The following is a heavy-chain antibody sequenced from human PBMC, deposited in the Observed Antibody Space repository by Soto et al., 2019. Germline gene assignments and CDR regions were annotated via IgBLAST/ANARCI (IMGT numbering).Heavy chain of an antibody. D-gene: IGHD6-13*01. CDR2: ISGSGGST. V-gene: IGHV3-23*01. Sequence: EVQLLESGGGLVQPGGSLRLSCAASGFTFSSYAMSWVRQAPGKGLEWVSAISGSGGSTYYADSVKGRFTISRDNSKNTLYLQMNSLRAEDTAVYYCANRIAAAGNYYYYMDFWGKGTTVTVSS. CDR1: GFTFSSYA. J-gene: IGHJ6*03. CDR3: ANRIAAAGNYYYYMDF.